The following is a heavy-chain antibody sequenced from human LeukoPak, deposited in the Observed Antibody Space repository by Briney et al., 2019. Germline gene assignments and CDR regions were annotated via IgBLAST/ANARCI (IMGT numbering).Heavy chain of an antibody. CDR2: ISYDGSNK. V-gene: IGHV3-30*18. CDR3: AKTRLPAAREFGDYGMDV. J-gene: IGHJ6*04. D-gene: IGHD2-2*01. CDR1: GFTFSSYG. Sequence: PGGSLRLSCAASGFTFSSYGMHWVRQAPGKGLEWVAVISYDGSNKYYADSVKGRFTISRDNSKNTLYLQMNSLRAEDTAVYYCAKTRLPAAREFGDYGMDVWGKGTTVTVSS.